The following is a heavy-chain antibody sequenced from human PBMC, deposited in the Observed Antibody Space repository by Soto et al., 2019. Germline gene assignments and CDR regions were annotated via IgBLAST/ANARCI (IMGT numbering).Heavy chain of an antibody. CDR2: IYSGGST. CDR3: ARVVTTMVRGVIITPVDY. D-gene: IGHD3-10*01. CDR1: GFTVSSNY. Sequence: GGSLRLSCAASGFTVSSNYMSWVRQAPGKGLEWVSVIYSGGSTYYADSVKGRFTISRDNSKNTLYLQMNSLRAEDTAVYYCARVVTTMVRGVIITPVDYWGQGTLVTVSS. V-gene: IGHV3-66*01. J-gene: IGHJ4*02.